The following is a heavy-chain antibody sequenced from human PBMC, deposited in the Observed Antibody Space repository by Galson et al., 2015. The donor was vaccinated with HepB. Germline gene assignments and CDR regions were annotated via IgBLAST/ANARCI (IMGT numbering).Heavy chain of an antibody. V-gene: IGHV3-23*01. CDR3: AKDKGSRGGLLRTFDY. J-gene: IGHJ4*02. D-gene: IGHD3-10*01. CDR1: GFTFSSYA. Sequence: SLRLSCAASGFTFSSYAMSWVRQAPGKGLEWVSAISGSGGSTYYADSVKGRFTISRDNSKNTLYLQMNSLRAEDTAVYYCAKDKGSRGGLLRTFDYWGRGTLVAVSS. CDR2: ISGSGGST.